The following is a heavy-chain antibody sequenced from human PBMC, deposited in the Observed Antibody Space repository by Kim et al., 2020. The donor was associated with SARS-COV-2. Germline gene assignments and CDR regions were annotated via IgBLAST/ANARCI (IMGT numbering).Heavy chain of an antibody. CDR1: GGTFSSYA. J-gene: IGHJ6*02. Sequence: SVKVSCKASGGTFSSYAISWVRQAPGQGLEWMGGIIPIFGTANYAQKFQGRVTITADESTSTAYMELSSLRSEDTAVYYCASCSSTSCYADYYGMDVWGQGTTVTVSS. V-gene: IGHV1-69*13. CDR2: IIPIFGTA. D-gene: IGHD2-2*01. CDR3: ASCSSTSCYADYYGMDV.